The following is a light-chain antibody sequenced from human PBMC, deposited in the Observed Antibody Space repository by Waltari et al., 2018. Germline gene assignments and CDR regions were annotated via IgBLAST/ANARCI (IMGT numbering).Light chain of an antibody. CDR1: SSDVGGNNY. CDR3: SSYGGSKV. CDR2: GVN. Sequence: QSVLTQPPSASGSPGQSVTISCTGTSSDVGGNNYVSWYQQHPGKAPKLIIYGVNKRPSGVPDRFSGSKSGNTASLTVSGLQSEDEADYYCSSYGGSKVFGGGTKLTVL. J-gene: IGLJ3*02. V-gene: IGLV2-8*01.